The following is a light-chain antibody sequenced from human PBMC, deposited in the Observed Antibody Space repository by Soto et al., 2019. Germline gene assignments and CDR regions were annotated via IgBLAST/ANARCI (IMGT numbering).Light chain of an antibody. CDR1: SSDVGGYNY. CDR2: DVS. J-gene: IGLJ1*01. CDR3: SSYTSSSTRV. Sequence: QSALTQPASVSGSPGQSITISCTGTSSDVGGYNYVSWYQQHPGKATKLMIYDVSNRPSGVSNRSSGSKSGNTASLTISGLQAEDEADYYCSSYTSSSTRVFGTGTKLTVL. V-gene: IGLV2-14*01.